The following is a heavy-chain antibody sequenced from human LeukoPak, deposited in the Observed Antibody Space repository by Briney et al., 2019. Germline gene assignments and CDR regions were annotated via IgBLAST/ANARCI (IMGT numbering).Heavy chain of an antibody. CDR2: ISVYNGNT. J-gene: IGHJ4*02. V-gene: IGHV1-18*01. CDR1: GYIFTSYG. CDR3: AKDVYGDYGGLDY. D-gene: IGHD4-17*01. Sequence: ASVTVSCKASGYIFTSYGISWVRQAPGQGLEWMGWISVYNGNTNYPQRLQGRVTMTTDTSTTTAYMELRSLRSDDTAVYYCAKDVYGDYGGLDYWGQGTLVTVSS.